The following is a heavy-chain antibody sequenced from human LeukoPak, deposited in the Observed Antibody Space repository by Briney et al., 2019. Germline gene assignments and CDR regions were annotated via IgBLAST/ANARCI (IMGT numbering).Heavy chain of an antibody. D-gene: IGHD3-10*01. CDR1: GGSFSGYY. J-gene: IGHJ5*02. CDR3: ARVLRYYGSGSYYNVAQNWFDP. Sequence: SETLSLTCAVYGGSFSGYYWSWIRQPPGKGLEWIGEINHSGSTNYNPSLKSRVTISVDTSKNQFSLKLSSVTAADTAVYYSARVLRYYGSGSYYNVAQNWFDPWGQGTLVTVSS. CDR2: INHSGST. V-gene: IGHV4-34*01.